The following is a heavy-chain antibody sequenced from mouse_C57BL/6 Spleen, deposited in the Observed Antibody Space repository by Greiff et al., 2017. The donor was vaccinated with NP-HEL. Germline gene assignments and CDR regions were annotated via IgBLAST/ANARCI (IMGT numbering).Heavy chain of an antibody. V-gene: IGHV1-82*01. CDR1: GYAFSSSW. CDR3: AREKDYGSSSGGDY. D-gene: IGHD1-1*01. CDR2: IYPGDGDT. J-gene: IGHJ2*01. Sequence: QVQLQQSGPELVKPGASVKISCKASGYAFSSSWMNWVKQRPGKGLEWIGRIYPGDGDTNYNGKFKGKATLTADKSSSTAYMQLSSLTSEDSAVYFCAREKDYGSSSGGDYWGQGTTLTVSS.